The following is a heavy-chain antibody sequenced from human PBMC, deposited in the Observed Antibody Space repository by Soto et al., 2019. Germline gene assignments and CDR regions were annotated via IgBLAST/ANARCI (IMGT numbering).Heavy chain of an antibody. D-gene: IGHD3-22*01. J-gene: IGHJ6*02. CDR3: ARPDEGGYSSNHHYYYALDV. CDR2: IIPIFDIT. Sequence: VQLVQSGAEVKKPGSSVKVSCKASGGTFRSYSISWVRQAPGQGLEWMGWIIPIFDITNYAQKFQVRVTITAHESTSTAYMELSSLGSDDTAVYYCARPDEGGYSSNHHYYYALDVWGQGTTVTV. CDR1: GGTFRSYS. V-gene: IGHV1-69*01.